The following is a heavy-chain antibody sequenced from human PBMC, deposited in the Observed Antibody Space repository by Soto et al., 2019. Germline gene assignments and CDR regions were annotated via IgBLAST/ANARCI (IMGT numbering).Heavy chain of an antibody. Sequence: SPTLSLTCAISGGSVSSNSATWNWIRQSPSRGLEWLGRTYYRSKWYNDYAVSVKRRLSINPDTSKNQLSLQLNSVTPDDTAVYYCTRENGAVAQAHYYYGMDVWGQGTAVTVSS. J-gene: IGHJ6*02. CDR1: GGSVSSNSAT. CDR3: TRENGAVAQAHYYYGMDV. CDR2: TYYRSKWYN. V-gene: IGHV6-1*01. D-gene: IGHD3-16*01.